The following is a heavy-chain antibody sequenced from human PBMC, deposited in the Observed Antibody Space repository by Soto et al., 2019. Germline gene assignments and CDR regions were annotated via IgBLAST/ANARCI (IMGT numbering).Heavy chain of an antibody. D-gene: IGHD6-19*01. V-gene: IGHV3-9*01. CDR3: AKGRLVLRSPFDY. Sequence: EVQLVESGGGLVQPGRSLRLSCAASGFTFDDYAMHWVRQAPGKGLEWVSGISWNSGSIGYADSVKGRFTIPRDNAKNSLYLQMNSLRAEDTALYYCAKGRLVLRSPFDYWGQGTLVTVSS. CDR2: ISWNSGSI. J-gene: IGHJ4*02. CDR1: GFTFDDYA.